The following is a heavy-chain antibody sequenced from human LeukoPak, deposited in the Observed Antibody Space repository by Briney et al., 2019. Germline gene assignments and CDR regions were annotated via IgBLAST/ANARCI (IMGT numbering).Heavy chain of an antibody. CDR1: GGSISSYY. CDR2: IYYSGST. CDR3: ARIHGYSGYAIFDY. Sequence: SETLSLTCTVSGGSISSYYWSWIRQPPGKGLEWIGYIYYSGSTNYNPSLKSRVTISVDTSKNQFSLKLSSVTAADTAVYYCARIHGYSGYAIFDYWGQGTLVTVSS. J-gene: IGHJ4*02. D-gene: IGHD5-12*01. V-gene: IGHV4-59*01.